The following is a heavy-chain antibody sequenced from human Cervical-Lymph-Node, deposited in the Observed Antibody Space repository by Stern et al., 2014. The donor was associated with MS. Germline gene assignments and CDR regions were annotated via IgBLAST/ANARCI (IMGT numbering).Heavy chain of an antibody. D-gene: IGHD3-22*01. CDR2: IYYSGST. CDR3: ARSGYLEYFDS. V-gene: IGHV4-59*02. Sequence: QLQLQESGPGLVKPSATLSLSCSVSGDSVSGGYWSWIRQSPGKGLEWIAYIYYSGSTNYNPSFKSRVSISKDTSKNQVSLKMRSVTAADTAVYFCARSGYLEYFDSWGRGTLVTVSS. J-gene: IGHJ4*02. CDR1: GDSVSGGY.